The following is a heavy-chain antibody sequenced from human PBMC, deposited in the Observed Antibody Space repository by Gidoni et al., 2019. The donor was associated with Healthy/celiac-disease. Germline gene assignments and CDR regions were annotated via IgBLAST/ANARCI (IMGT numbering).Heavy chain of an antibody. CDR1: GFTFSSYS. V-gene: IGHV3-21*01. CDR2: ISSSSSYI. J-gene: IGHJ4*02. CDR3: ARQEAVAGGPFDY. D-gene: IGHD6-19*01. Sequence: EVQLVESGGGLVKPGGSLRLYCAASGFTFSSYSMNWVRQAPGKGLEWVSSISSSSSYIYYADSVKGRFTISRDNAKNSLYLQMNSLRAEDTAVYYCARQEAVAGGPFDYWGQGTLVTVSS.